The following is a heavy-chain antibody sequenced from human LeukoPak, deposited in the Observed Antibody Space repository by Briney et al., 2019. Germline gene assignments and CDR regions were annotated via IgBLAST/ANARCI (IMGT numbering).Heavy chain of an antibody. V-gene: IGHV1-2*02. CDR1: GYTFTGYY. CDR2: INPNSGGT. J-gene: IGHJ4*02. D-gene: IGHD3-22*01. CDR3: ARGEPVYYYDSSGYSPGDY. Sequence: ASVKVSCKASGYTFTGYYMHWVRQAPGQGLEWMGWINPNSGGTNYAQKFQGRVTMTRDTSISTAYMELSRLRSDDTAVYYCARGEPVYYYDSSGYSPGDYWGQGTLVTVSS.